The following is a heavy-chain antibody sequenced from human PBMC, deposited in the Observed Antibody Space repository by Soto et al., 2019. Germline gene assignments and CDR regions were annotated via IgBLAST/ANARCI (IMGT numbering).Heavy chain of an antibody. CDR3: AKACCSGWYDFDY. V-gene: IGHV3-23*01. CDR2: ISGNGADT. CDR1: GFTFSSYA. D-gene: IGHD6-19*01. Sequence: GGSLRLSCGASGFTFSSYAMSWVRQAPGKGLEWVSAISGNGADTTYAESVRGRFTISRDNSKNTLYLQMNSLRAEDTAVYYCAKACCSGWYDFDYWGQGTLVTVSS. J-gene: IGHJ4*02.